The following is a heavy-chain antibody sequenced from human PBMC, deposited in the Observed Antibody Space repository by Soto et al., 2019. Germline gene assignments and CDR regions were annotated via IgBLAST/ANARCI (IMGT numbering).Heavy chain of an antibody. CDR2: INPGGSIT. Sequence: EEQLVESGGGLVQPGGSLRLSCAASGFTFSSYCMHWVRQAPGKGLVWVSRINPGGSITAYADSVKGRFTISRDNAKNTLYLQMNSLIGDDTAVYYCARVPTGKYGVWNYWGQGTLVTVSS. D-gene: IGHD2-8*01. V-gene: IGHV3-74*01. J-gene: IGHJ4*02. CDR1: GFTFSSYC. CDR3: ARVPTGKYGVWNY.